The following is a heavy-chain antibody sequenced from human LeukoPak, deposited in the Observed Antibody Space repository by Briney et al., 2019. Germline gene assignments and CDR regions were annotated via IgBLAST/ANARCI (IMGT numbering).Heavy chain of an antibody. Sequence: PGGSLRLSCAASGFTFSSYWMSWVSQAPGKGLEWVANIKQDGSEKYYVDSVKGRFTISRDNAKNSLYLQMNSLRAEDTAVYYCARVTMVRGVIHTPYNWFDPWGQGTLVTVSS. V-gene: IGHV3-7*01. CDR3: ARVTMVRGVIHTPYNWFDP. CDR2: IKQDGSEK. J-gene: IGHJ5*02. D-gene: IGHD3-10*01. CDR1: GFTFSSYW.